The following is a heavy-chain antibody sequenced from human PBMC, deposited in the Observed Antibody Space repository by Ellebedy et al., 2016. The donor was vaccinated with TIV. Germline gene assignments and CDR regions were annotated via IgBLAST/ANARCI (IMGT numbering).Heavy chain of an antibody. CDR2: IYYDGNT. CDR1: DDSVSSYF. CDR3: ARTTRTWFDP. V-gene: IGHV4-59*02. D-gene: IGHD1-1*01. Sequence: SETLSLXXGVSDDSVSSYFWTWIRQPPGQGLEWIGNIYYDGNTNYNPSLKSRVTISIDASKNQFSLNLKSVTSADTAMYFCARTTRTWFDPWGQGIMVTVSS. J-gene: IGHJ5*02.